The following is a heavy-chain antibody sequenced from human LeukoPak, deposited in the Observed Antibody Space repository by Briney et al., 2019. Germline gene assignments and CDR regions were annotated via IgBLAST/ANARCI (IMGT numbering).Heavy chain of an antibody. V-gene: IGHV4-39*02. J-gene: IGHJ4*02. CDR1: GGSISSSSYY. CDR2: MYYSGTT. D-gene: IGHD2-2*01. Sequence: PSETLSLTCTVSGGSISSSSYYWGWIRQPPGKGLEWIGSMYYSGTTYYNPSLKSRVTISVDTSKNQFSLKLSSVTAADTAVYYCARDLQYCSGTRCQGYWGQGTLVTVSS. CDR3: ARDLQYCSGTRCQGY.